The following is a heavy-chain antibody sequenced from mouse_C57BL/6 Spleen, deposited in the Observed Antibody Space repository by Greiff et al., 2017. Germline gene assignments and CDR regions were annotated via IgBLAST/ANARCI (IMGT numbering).Heavy chain of an antibody. CDR2: IYPGSGST. Sequence: QVQLQQPGAELVKPGASVKMSCKASGYNFTSYWITWVKQRPGQGLEWIGDIYPGSGSTNYNEKFKSKATLTVDTSSSTAYLQLSSLTSEASAVYYCAREGELGRSWYFDVWGTGTTVTVSS. V-gene: IGHV1-55*01. CDR1: GYNFTSYW. CDR3: AREGELGRSWYFDV. J-gene: IGHJ1*03. D-gene: IGHD4-1*01.